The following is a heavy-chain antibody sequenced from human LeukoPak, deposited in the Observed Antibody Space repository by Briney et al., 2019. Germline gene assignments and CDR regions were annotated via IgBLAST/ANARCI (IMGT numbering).Heavy chain of an antibody. CDR3: ARGDYYYGMDV. Sequence: SETLSLTCTVSGGSVSSGSYYWSWIRQPPGKGLEWIGYIYYSGSTNYNPSLKSRVTISVDTSKNQFSLKLSSVTAADTAVYYCARGDYYYGMDVWGQGTTVTVSS. CDR2: IYYSGST. J-gene: IGHJ6*02. CDR1: GGSVSSGSYY. V-gene: IGHV4-61*01.